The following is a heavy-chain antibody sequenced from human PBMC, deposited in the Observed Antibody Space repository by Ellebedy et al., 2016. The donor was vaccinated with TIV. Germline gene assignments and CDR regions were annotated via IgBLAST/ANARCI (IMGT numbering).Heavy chain of an antibody. V-gene: IGHV3-23*01. D-gene: IGHD6-13*01. CDR2: IIYSSART. CDR1: GFTFSSHT. Sequence: GESLKISCAASGFTFSSHTMSWVRQAPGKGLEWLSSIIYSSARTYYADSVKGRFTISRDDSKNTLYLQMNSLRAEDTAIYYCAKDTHYSSSWYSDYWGQGTLVTVSS. J-gene: IGHJ4*02. CDR3: AKDTHYSSSWYSDY.